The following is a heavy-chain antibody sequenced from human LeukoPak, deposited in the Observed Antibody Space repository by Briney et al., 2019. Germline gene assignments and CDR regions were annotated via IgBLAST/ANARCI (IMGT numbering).Heavy chain of an antibody. V-gene: IGHV3-13*01. J-gene: IGHJ2*01. CDR1: GFTFSRYD. CDR3: VREMADYTIVGWHFDL. CDR2: IGTVGDT. D-gene: IGHD4-11*01. Sequence: GGSLRPSCAASGFTFSRYDMHWVRQATGKGLEWVSAIGTVGDTYYPGSVKGRFTISRENAKNSLYLQMNSLRAEDTAVYYCVREMADYTIVGWHFDLWGRGTLVTVSS.